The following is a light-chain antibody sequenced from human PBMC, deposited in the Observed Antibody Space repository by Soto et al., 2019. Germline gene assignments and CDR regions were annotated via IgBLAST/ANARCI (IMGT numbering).Light chain of an antibody. Sequence: EIVMTQSPATLSVSPGERATLSCRASQSVSSNLAWYQQKPGQAPRLLIYGASTRATGIPARFSGSESGKEFTLTISSLQSEDFAVYYCQQYNNWPPMAFGQGTKVEIK. CDR2: GAS. CDR3: QQYNNWPPMA. CDR1: QSVSSN. J-gene: IGKJ1*01. V-gene: IGKV3-15*01.